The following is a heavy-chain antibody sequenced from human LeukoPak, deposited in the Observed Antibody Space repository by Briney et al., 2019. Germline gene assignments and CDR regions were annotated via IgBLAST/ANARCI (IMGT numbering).Heavy chain of an antibody. Sequence: GGSLRLSCAASGFTFSSYWMSWVCQAPGEGLEWVANIKQDGSEKYYVDSVKGRFTISRDNAKNSLYLQMNSLRAEDTAVYYCASRWPQFLGPSTYWGQGTLVTVSS. D-gene: IGHD5-24*01. V-gene: IGHV3-7*01. CDR2: IKQDGSEK. J-gene: IGHJ4*02. CDR3: ASRWPQFLGPSTY. CDR1: GFTFSSYW.